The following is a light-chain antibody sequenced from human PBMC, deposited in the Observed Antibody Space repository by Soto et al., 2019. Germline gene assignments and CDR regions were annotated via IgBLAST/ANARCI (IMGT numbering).Light chain of an antibody. CDR2: AAF. J-gene: IGKJ5*01. Sequence: DIQMTQSPSSVSAYVGDRVTISCRASEDINSRLAWYQQKPGNAPKLLIYAAFILQSGVPSRFSGYGSGTDFTLSISSLQPEDFATYYCQQADSFPITFGQGTRLEIK. V-gene: IGKV1-12*01. CDR3: QQADSFPIT. CDR1: EDINSR.